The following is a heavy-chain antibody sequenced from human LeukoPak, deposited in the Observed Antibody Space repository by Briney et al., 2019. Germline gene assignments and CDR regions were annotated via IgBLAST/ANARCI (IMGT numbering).Heavy chain of an antibody. D-gene: IGHD2-2*01. V-gene: IGHV4-34*01. J-gene: IGHJ3*02. CDR1: GGSFSGYY. Sequence: PSETLSLTCAVYGGSFSGYYWSWIRQPPGKGLEWIGEINHSGSTNYNPSLKSRVTISVDTSKNQFSLKLSSVTAADTAVYYCARVRYCSSTSCFQTTGPYDAFDIWGQGTMVTVSS. CDR2: INHSGST. CDR3: ARVRYCSSTSCFQTTGPYDAFDI.